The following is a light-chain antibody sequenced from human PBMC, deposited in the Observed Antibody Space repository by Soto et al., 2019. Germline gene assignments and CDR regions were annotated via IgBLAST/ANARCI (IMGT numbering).Light chain of an antibody. CDR3: QQRSLWQT. V-gene: IGKV3-11*01. CDR1: QSVSSY. Sequence: EIVLTQSPATLSLSPGERATLSCRASQSVSSYLAWYQQKPGQAPRLLIYDASTRATGTPARFSGSGSGTDFTLTISSLAPEDFADYYCQQRSLWQTFGQGTKVEIK. CDR2: DAS. J-gene: IGKJ1*01.